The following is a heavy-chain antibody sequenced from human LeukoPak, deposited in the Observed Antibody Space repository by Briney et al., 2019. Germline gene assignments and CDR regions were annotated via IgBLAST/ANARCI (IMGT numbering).Heavy chain of an antibody. V-gene: IGHV3-23*01. CDR3: AKAGNDYYDSSGYGHFDY. CDR1: GFTFSSYA. J-gene: IGHJ4*02. Sequence: GGSLRLSCAASGFTFSSYAMSWVRQAPGKGLEWVSAISGSGGSTYNADSVKGRFTISRDNSKNTLYLQMNSLRAEDTAVYYCAKAGNDYYDSSGYGHFDYWGQGTLVTVSS. CDR2: ISGSGGST. D-gene: IGHD3-22*01.